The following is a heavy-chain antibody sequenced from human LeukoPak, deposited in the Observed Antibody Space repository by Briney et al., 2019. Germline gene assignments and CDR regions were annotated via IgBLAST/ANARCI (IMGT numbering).Heavy chain of an antibody. Sequence: SETLSLTCTVSGGSISSGDYYWSWIRQPPGKGLEWIGYIYYTGHTYYNPSLESRVTISVDTSKNQFSLKLSSVTAADTAVYYCARDRLSVGKFRHDAFGIWGQGTMVTVSS. CDR3: ARDRLSVGKFRHDAFGI. D-gene: IGHD3-10*01. CDR2: IYYTGHT. J-gene: IGHJ3*02. V-gene: IGHV4-30-4*01. CDR1: GGSISSGDYY.